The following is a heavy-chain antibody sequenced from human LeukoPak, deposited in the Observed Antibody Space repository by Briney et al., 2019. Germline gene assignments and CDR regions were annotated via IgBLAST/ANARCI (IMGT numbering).Heavy chain of an antibody. V-gene: IGHV1-46*01. CDR3: ARVRTVATVGPDFDY. CDR2: ITTSGGST. J-gene: IGHJ4*02. Sequence: ASVKVSCKASGYSFTSCYIHWVRQAPGQGLEWMGVITTSGGSTSYAQNFQGRVTMTRDTSTNTVYMELTSLGSEDTAMYYCARVRTVATVGPDFDYWGQGTLVTVSS. CDR1: GYSFTSCY. D-gene: IGHD6-13*01.